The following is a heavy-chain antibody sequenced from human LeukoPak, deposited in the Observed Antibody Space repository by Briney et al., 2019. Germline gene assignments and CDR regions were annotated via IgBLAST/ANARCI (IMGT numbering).Heavy chain of an antibody. CDR3: AKGFKSYGSYYYYGMDV. CDR1: GFTFSSYG. D-gene: IGHD5-18*01. V-gene: IGHV3-30*18. CDR2: ISYDGSNE. J-gene: IGHJ6*02. Sequence: GGSLRLSCAASGFTFSSYGMRWVRQAPGKGLEWVAVISYDGSNEYYADSVKGRFTISRDNSKNTLYLQMNSLRAEDTAVYYCAKGFKSYGSYYYYGMDVWGQGTTVTVSS.